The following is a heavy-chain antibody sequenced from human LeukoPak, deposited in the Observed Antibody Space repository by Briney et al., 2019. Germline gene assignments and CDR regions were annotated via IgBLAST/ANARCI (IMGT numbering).Heavy chain of an antibody. CDR3: ARYCPTSCNAGDTFDI. J-gene: IGHJ3*02. CDR1: GYTFTDYY. Sequence: AAVKDSVMSSGYTFTDYYLHWVRQAPGQGLEWMGWLNPNSGGTNFAQNFQGRVTMTRDTSITTAYMELSTLRSDDTAVYYCARYCPTSCNAGDTFDIWGQGTLVTVSS. V-gene: IGHV1-2*02. D-gene: IGHD2/OR15-2a*01. CDR2: LNPNSGGT.